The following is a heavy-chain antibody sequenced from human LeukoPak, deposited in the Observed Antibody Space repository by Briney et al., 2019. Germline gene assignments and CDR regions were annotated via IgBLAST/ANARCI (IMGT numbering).Heavy chain of an antibody. Sequence: QPGGSLRLSCAASGFTFAGYAMSWVRQAPGKGLEWVSSIQGTDGTTYYADSVKGRFTISRDNSKNTLYLQMNSLRAEDTAVYYCARVSHDYVWGSYRYYFDYWGQGTLVTVSS. V-gene: IGHV3-23*01. J-gene: IGHJ4*02. D-gene: IGHD3-16*02. CDR2: IQGTDGTT. CDR1: GFTFAGYA. CDR3: ARVSHDYVWGSYRYYFDY.